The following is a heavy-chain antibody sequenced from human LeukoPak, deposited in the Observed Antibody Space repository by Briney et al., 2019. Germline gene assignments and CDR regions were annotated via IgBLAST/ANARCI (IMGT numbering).Heavy chain of an antibody. CDR1: GFTFSSYW. V-gene: IGHV3-74*01. Sequence: PGGSLRLSCAASGFTFSSYWMHWVRQAPGKGLVWVSRINSDGSSTNYADSVKGRFTISRDNAKNTLYLQMNSLRAEDTAVYYCARRRELPSTYYYYGMDVWGQGTTVTVSS. CDR3: ARRRELPSTYYYYGMDV. J-gene: IGHJ6*02. CDR2: INSDGSST. D-gene: IGHD1-26*01.